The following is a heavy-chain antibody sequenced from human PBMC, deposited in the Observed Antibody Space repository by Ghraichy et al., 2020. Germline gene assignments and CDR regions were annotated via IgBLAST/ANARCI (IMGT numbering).Heavy chain of an antibody. CDR1: GFTFSSYA. V-gene: IGHV3-23*01. D-gene: IGHD3-9*01. Sequence: GGSLRLSCAASGFTFSSYAMSWVRQAPGKGLEWVSAISGSGGSTYYADSVKGRFTISRDNSKNTLYLQMNSLRAEDTAVYYCAKDGAKDTIELPDYWGQGTLVTVSS. J-gene: IGHJ4*02. CDR3: AKDGAKDTIELPDY. CDR2: ISGSGGST.